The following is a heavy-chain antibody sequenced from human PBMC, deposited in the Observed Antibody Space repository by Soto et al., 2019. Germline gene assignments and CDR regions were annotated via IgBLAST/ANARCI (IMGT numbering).Heavy chain of an antibody. CDR2: IIPIFGTS. V-gene: IGHV1-69*06. Sequence: QVQLVQSGAEVKKPGSSVKVSCTAAGGTLINYAISWVRQAPGQGLEWMGGIIPIFGTSNYAQKFQARVTITADKSTSTAYMESTSLRSVDPATHSSASTSVGTADQVCVCNDYY. J-gene: IGHJ6*01. D-gene: IGHD1-26*01. CDR1: GGTLINYA. CDR3: ASTSVGTADQVCVCNDYY.